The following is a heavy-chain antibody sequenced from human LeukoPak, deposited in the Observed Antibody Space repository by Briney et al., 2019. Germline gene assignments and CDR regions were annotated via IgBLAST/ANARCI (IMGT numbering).Heavy chain of an antibody. J-gene: IGHJ3*02. D-gene: IGHD4-17*01. Sequence: GGSLRLSCAASGFTFKSYSMNWVRQAPGKGLEWVSSFGTRSSSIYYGDSVKGRFTISRDNAKNSLYLQMNSLRAEDTAVYYCARESGNDYGEGLDIWGQGTMVTVSS. V-gene: IGHV3-21*01. CDR1: GFTFKSYS. CDR3: ARESGNDYGEGLDI. CDR2: FGTRSSSI.